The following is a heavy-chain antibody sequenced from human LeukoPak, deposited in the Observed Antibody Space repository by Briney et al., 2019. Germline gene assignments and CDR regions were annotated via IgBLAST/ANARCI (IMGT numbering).Heavy chain of an antibody. Sequence: GGPLRLSCAASGFTFSNAWMSWVRQAPGKGLEWVGRIKSKTDGGTTDYAAPVKGRFTISRDDSKNTLYLQMNSLKTEDTAVYYCTTAFEYSSSWYAFDIWGQGTMVTVSS. CDR1: GFTFSNAW. V-gene: IGHV3-15*01. CDR2: IKSKTDGGTT. CDR3: TTAFEYSSSWYAFDI. D-gene: IGHD6-13*01. J-gene: IGHJ3*02.